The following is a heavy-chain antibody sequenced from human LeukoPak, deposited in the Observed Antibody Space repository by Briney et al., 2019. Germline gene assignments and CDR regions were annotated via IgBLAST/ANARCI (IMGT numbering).Heavy chain of an antibody. D-gene: IGHD3-9*01. CDR3: ARGGLRYFDWLLDY. CDR1: GFTFSSYA. Sequence: GGSLRLSCAASGFTFSSYAMSWVRQAPGKGLEWVPAISGSGGSTYYADSVKGRFTISRDNSKNTLYLQMNSLRAEDTAVYYCARGGLRYFDWLLDYWGQGTLVTVSS. J-gene: IGHJ4*02. CDR2: ISGSGGST. V-gene: IGHV3-23*01.